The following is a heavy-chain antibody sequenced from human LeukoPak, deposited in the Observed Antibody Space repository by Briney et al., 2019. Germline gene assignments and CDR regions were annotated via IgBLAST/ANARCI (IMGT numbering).Heavy chain of an antibody. J-gene: IGHJ4*02. Sequence: GGSLRLSCTASGFTFSAYWISWVRQAPGKGLEWVANIKQDGSEKYCVDSVKGRFTISRDNAKKSLYLQMNTLRAEDTAIYYCARDGGPFDSWGQGTLVTVSS. V-gene: IGHV3-7*03. CDR1: GFTFSAYW. D-gene: IGHD3-16*01. CDR2: IKQDGSEK. CDR3: ARDGGPFDS.